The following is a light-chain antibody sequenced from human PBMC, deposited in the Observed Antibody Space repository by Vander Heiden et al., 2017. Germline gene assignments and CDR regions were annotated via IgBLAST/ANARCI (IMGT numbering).Light chain of an antibody. J-gene: IGLJ2*01. Sequence: QSALTQPASVSGSPVQSITISCTGTSSDVGGYNYVSWYQQHPGKAPKVMIYDVSNRPSGVSNRFYGSKSGNTASLTISGLQAEDEADYYCTSYTSRTTWVFGGGTKLTVL. V-gene: IGLV2-14*03. CDR3: TSYTSRTTWV. CDR2: DVS. CDR1: SSDVGGYNY.